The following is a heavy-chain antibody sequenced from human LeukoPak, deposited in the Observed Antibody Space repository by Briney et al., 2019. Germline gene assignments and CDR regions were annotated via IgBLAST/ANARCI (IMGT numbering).Heavy chain of an antibody. CDR2: IRYEGSNK. Sequence: PGGSLRLSCAASGFTFSSYRMHWVRQAPGKGLEWVAFIRYEGSNKYYADSVKGRFTISRDNSKNTLYLQMNSLRAEDTAVYYRAKPHSGSYMDAFDIWGQGTMVTVSS. V-gene: IGHV3-30*02. J-gene: IGHJ3*02. CDR3: AKPHSGSYMDAFDI. CDR1: GFTFSSYR. D-gene: IGHD1-26*01.